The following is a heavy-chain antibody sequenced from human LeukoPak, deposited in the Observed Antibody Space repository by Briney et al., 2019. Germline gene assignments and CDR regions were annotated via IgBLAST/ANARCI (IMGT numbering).Heavy chain of an antibody. CDR1: GFTFSNNA. CDR3: AKEGLSRLRLPDY. V-gene: IGHV3-23*01. D-gene: IGHD5-12*01. J-gene: IGHJ4*02. CDR2: ISGSGGST. Sequence: GGSLRLSCEASGFTFSNNAMSWVRQAAGKGLEWVSAISGSGGSTYYADSVKGRFTISRDNSKNTLYLQMNSLRAEDTAVYYCAKEGLSRLRLPDYWGQGTLVTVSS.